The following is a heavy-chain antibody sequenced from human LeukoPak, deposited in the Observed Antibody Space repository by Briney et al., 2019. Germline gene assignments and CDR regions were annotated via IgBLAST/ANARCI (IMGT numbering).Heavy chain of an antibody. Sequence: GGSLRLSCAASGFTFSNYVMSWVRQAPGKGLEWVSGISGGGGNTYYADSVKGRFTISRDNSKNTLYLQMNSLRAEDTAVYYCARGAPIVVVDWGQGTLVTVSS. CDR3: ARGAPIVVVD. J-gene: IGHJ4*02. CDR2: ISGGGGNT. D-gene: IGHD2-15*01. CDR1: GFTFSNYV. V-gene: IGHV3-23*01.